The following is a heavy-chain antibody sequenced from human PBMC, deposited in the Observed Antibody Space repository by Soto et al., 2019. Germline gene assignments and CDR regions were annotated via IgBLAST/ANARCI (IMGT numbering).Heavy chain of an antibody. D-gene: IGHD6-13*01. J-gene: IGHJ3*02. CDR1: GYTFTSYD. CDR2: MNPNSGNT. CDR3: ARPATIAAAGTLQAFDI. Sequence: ASVKVSCKASGYTFTSYDINWVRQATGQGLEWMGWMNPNSGNTGYAQKFQGRVTMTRNTSISTAYMELSSLRSEDTAVYYCARPATIAAAGTLQAFDIWGQGTMVTV. V-gene: IGHV1-8*01.